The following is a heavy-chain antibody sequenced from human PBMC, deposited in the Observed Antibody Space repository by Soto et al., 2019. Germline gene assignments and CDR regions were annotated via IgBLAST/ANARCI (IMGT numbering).Heavy chain of an antibody. CDR3: ARPYSSGWYWFDP. Sequence: SETLSFTCTISGGSISSSSYYWGWIRQPPGKGLEWIGSIYYSGSTYYNPSLKSRVTISVDTSKNQFSLKLSSVTAADTAVYYCARPYSSGWYWFDPWGQGTLVTVSS. CDR2: IYYSGST. V-gene: IGHV4-39*01. D-gene: IGHD6-19*01. J-gene: IGHJ5*02. CDR1: GGSISSSSYY.